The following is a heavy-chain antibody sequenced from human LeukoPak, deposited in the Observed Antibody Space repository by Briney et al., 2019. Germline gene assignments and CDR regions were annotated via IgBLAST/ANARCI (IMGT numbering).Heavy chain of an antibody. D-gene: IGHD2-15*01. V-gene: IGHV5-10-1*01. CDR1: GYSFTSNW. CDR2: IDPSDSYT. J-gene: IGHJ5*02. Sequence: GESLRISCKGSGYSFTSNWPSWGRQIPGKALEGLGRIDPSDSYTNYSPSFQCHVTISADKSISTAYLQWSSLKASDTAMYYCARERSGAYCSGGSCPNWFDPWGQGTLVTVSS. CDR3: ARERSGAYCSGGSCPNWFDP.